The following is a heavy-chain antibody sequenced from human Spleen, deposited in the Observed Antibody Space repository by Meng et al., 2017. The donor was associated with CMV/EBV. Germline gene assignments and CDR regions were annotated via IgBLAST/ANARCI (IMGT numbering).Heavy chain of an antibody. Sequence: ASVKVSCKASGYTFTGYYIQWVRQAPGQGLEWMGWINPISGGTNYAQKFQDRVTMTRDTSISTAYMELSRLISDDTAVYYCARGAILVVPDAWQPVDYWGQGTLVTVSS. CDR1: GYTFTGYY. V-gene: IGHV1-2*02. D-gene: IGHD2-2*01. CDR2: INPISGGT. J-gene: IGHJ4*02. CDR3: ARGAILVVPDAWQPVDY.